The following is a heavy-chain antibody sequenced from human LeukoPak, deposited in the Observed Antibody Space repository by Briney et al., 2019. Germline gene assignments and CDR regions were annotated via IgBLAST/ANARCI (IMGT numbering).Heavy chain of an antibody. V-gene: IGHV3-21*01. CDR1: GFTFSSYS. Sequence: GGSLRLSCAGSGFTFSSYSMNWVRQAPGKGLEWVSSITSSSSSYIYYADSVKGRFTISRDNAKNTLYLQMNSLRAEDTAVYYCARGGGEWGYWGQGTLVTVSS. J-gene: IGHJ4*02. D-gene: IGHD3-10*01. CDR3: ARGGGEWGY. CDR2: ITSSSSSYI.